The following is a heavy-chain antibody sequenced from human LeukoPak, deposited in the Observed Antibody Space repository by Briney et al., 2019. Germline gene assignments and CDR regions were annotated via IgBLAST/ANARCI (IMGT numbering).Heavy chain of an antibody. CDR1: GGSINSYY. CDR3: ARTSASYYYYMDV. Sequence: SSESLSLTCTVSGGSINSYYWSWIRQPPGEGLEWIGYIYFIGSPKYNPSLKSRVTISLDKSRKQLSLNLTSVTAADTAVYYCARTSASYYYYMDVWGKGTTVTISS. D-gene: IGHD3-3*01. V-gene: IGHV4-59*01. CDR2: IYFIGSP. J-gene: IGHJ6*03.